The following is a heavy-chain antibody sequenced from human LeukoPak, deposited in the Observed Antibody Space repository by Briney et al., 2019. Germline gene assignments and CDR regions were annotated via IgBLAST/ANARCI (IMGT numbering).Heavy chain of an antibody. V-gene: IGHV4-4*09. CDR2: ISASGNT. CDR3: ARLTGGGSYWGYFDY. Sequence: SETLSLTCTVSGASIPSSYYWSWIRQPPGKGLECIGYISASGNTNYNPSLKSRVTISVVTSKSQFSLNLSSVTAADTAIYYCARLTGGGSYWGYFDYWGQGNLVTVSS. J-gene: IGHJ4*02. CDR1: GASIPSSYY. D-gene: IGHD1-26*01.